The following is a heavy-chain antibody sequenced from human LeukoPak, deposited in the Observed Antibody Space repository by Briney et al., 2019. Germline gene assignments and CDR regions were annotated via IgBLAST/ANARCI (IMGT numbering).Heavy chain of an antibody. CDR1: GGSVSTSTYY. V-gene: IGHV4-39*01. CDR2: ISYSGST. J-gene: IGHJ4*02. CDR3: ARHIYGDPFDY. D-gene: IGHD4-17*01. Sequence: SETLSLTCTVSGGSVSTSTYYWGWIRQPPGKGLEWIGSISYSGSTYYNPSLKSRVTMSVDTSKSQFSLRLSSVTAADTAVYYCARHIYGDPFDYWGKGALVTVSS.